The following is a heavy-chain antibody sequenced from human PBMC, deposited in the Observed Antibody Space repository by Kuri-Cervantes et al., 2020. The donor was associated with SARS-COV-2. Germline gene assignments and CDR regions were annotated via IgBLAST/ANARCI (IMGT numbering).Heavy chain of an antibody. D-gene: IGHD1-1*01. V-gene: IGHV6-1*01. CDR2: TYYRSKWYH. CDR1: GDSVSSNSAG. CDR3: ARVTTGTLDC. Sequence: LRLSCAISGDSVSSNSAGWNWIRQSPSRGLEWLGRTYYRSKWYHDYAVPVKSRIIINPDTSKNQFSLQLSSVTPEDTAVYYCARVTTGTLDCWGQGTLVTVSS. J-gene: IGHJ4*02.